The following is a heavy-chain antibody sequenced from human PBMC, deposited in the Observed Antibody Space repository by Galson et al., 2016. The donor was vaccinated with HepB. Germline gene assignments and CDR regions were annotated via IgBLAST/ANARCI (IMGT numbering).Heavy chain of an antibody. V-gene: IGHV3-53*01. J-gene: IGHJ4*02. D-gene: IGHD6-13*01. CDR2: VYSGGGT. Sequence: SLRLSCAASGFILTNNYMNWVRQAPGKGLEWVSVVYSGGGTYYADSVKGRFTMSRDESKKMLYLQMNNLRAEDTALYYCVRGTLGYLDHWGQGTPVTVSS. CDR3: VRGTLGYLDH. CDR1: GFILTNNY.